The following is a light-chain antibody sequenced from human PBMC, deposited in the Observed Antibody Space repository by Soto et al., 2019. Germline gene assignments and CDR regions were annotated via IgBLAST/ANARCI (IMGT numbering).Light chain of an antibody. CDR1: RFNIGAGYD. CDR3: QSYDGSLSGFWV. V-gene: IGLV1-40*01. CDR2: GNS. Sequence: QSVLTQPPSVSGAPGQRVTISCTGSRFNIGAGYDVHWYQQLPGTAPKLLIYGNSNRPSGVPDRFSGSKSGTSASLAITGLQAEDEADYYCQSYDGSLSGFWVFGGGIKLTVL. J-gene: IGLJ3*02.